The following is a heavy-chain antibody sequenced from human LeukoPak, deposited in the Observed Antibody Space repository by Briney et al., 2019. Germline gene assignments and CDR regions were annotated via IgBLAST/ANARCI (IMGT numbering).Heavy chain of an antibody. CDR1: GLTCSHYS. CDR3: AKDAAGPEY. Sequence: GGSLRLSCADAGLTCSHYSMSWVRQAPGKGLFWVSGISAGGGSTYYADSVKGRFTISRDNSRNTLYLQMNSLRAEDTAVYYCAKDAAGPEYWGQGTLVTVSS. D-gene: IGHD6-13*01. J-gene: IGHJ4*02. V-gene: IGHV3-23*01. CDR2: ISAGGGST.